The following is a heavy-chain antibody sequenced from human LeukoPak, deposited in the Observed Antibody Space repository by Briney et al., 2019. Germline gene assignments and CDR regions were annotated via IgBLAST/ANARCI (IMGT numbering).Heavy chain of an antibody. J-gene: IGHJ4*02. D-gene: IGHD3-10*01. CDR1: GFIFTSYG. CDR2: IWYDGSKK. CDR3: ARGEREVLWFGAAFDY. Sequence: GRSLRLSCAASGFIFTSYGMHWVRQAPGRGLEWVAMIWYDGSKKFYADSVKGRFTISRDNSKNMVHLQINSLRGDDTAVYYCARGEREVLWFGAAFDYWGQGTLVTVSS. V-gene: IGHV3-33*01.